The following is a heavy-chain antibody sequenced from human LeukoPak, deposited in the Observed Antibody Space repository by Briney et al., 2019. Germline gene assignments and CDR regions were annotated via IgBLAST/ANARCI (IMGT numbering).Heavy chain of an antibody. J-gene: IGHJ4*02. CDR3: ARFYYGNYYFDY. D-gene: IGHD3-10*01. CDR2: INPNSGGT. Sequence: ASVKVSCKASGYTFTGYYMHWVRQAPGQGLEWMGWINPNSGGTNYAQKLQGRVTMTRDTSISTAYMELSRLRSDDTAVYYCARFYYGNYYFDYWGQGTLVTVSS. CDR1: GYTFTGYY. V-gene: IGHV1-2*02.